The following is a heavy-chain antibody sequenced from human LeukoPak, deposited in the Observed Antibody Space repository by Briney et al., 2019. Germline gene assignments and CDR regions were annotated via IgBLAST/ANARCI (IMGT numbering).Heavy chain of an antibody. V-gene: IGHV4/OR15-8*02. CDR1: GGSISGTNW. Sequence: SETLSLTCGVSGGSISGTNWWSWVRQPPGQGLEWIGEISLAGQTNYNPSLNGRVTMSLDESSNQLSLHLTSVTAADTATYFCSRESGPFCPFGYWGQGTLVIVSS. D-gene: IGHD1-26*01. J-gene: IGHJ4*02. CDR2: ISLAGQT. CDR3: SRESGPFCPFGY.